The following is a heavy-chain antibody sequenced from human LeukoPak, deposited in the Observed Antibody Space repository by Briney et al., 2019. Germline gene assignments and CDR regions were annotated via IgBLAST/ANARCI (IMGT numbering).Heavy chain of an antibody. V-gene: IGHV3-7*01. CDR1: GFTFSSHW. CDR3: ARDSEYSSSFAFDI. CDR2: INQDGSGR. D-gene: IGHD6-13*01. J-gene: IGHJ3*02. Sequence: PGGSLRLSRAASGFTFSSHWMTWVRQAPGKGLEWVANINQDGSGRYYVDSVKGRFTISRDNAKNSLYLQMNSLRAEDTAVYYCARDSEYSSSFAFDIWGQGTMVTVSS.